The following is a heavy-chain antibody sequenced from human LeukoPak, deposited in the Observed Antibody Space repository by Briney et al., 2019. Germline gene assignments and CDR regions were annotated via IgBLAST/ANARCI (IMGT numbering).Heavy chain of an antibody. CDR2: IYPGYSDT. D-gene: IGHD3-22*01. Sequence: GESLKISCKGSEFSFTSNWIAWVRQMPGKGLEWMGIIYPGYSDTRYGPSFQGHVTISADKSISTAYLQWTSLQASDTAIYYCASADYYDSSGHYFDSWGQGTLVTVSS. V-gene: IGHV5-51*01. CDR1: EFSFTSNW. CDR3: ASADYYDSSGHYFDS. J-gene: IGHJ4*02.